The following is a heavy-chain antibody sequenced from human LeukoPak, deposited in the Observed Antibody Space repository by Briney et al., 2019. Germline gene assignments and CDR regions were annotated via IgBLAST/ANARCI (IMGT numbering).Heavy chain of an antibody. J-gene: IGHJ4*02. D-gene: IGHD3-10*01. CDR3: AKEGRITMVRGVIRKRHGDFDY. CDR2: ISGSGGST. V-gene: IGHV3-23*01. Sequence: PGGSLRLSCAASGFTFSSYAMSWVRQAPGKGLEWVSAISGSGGSTYYADSVKGRFTISRDNSKNTLYLQMNSLRAEDTAVYYCAKEGRITMVRGVIRKRHGDFDYWGQGTLVTVSS. CDR1: GFTFSSYA.